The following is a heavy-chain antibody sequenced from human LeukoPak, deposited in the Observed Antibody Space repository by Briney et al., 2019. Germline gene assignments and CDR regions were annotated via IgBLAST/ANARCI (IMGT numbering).Heavy chain of an antibody. CDR2: ISACNGNT. CDR1: GYTFTSYG. CDR3: ARDISPYYDSSGYYYDY. V-gene: IGHV1-18*01. Sequence: ASVKVSCKASGYTFTSYGISWVRQAPGQGLEWMGWISACNGNTNYAQKLQGRVTMTTDTSTSTAYMELRSLRSDDTAVYYCARDISPYYDSSGYYYDYWGQGTLVTVSS. J-gene: IGHJ4*02. D-gene: IGHD3-22*01.